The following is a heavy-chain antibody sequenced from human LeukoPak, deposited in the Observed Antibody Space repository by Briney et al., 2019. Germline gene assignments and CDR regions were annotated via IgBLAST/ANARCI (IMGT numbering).Heavy chain of an antibody. D-gene: IGHD4-17*01. CDR2: ISGSGGST. Sequence: GGSLRISCAASGFTFSSYAMSWVRQAPGNGLEWVSAISGSGGSTYYADSVKGRFTISRDNSKNTLYLQMNSLRAEDTAVYYCAKLRNWSDYGDYEVPGYFDLWGRGTLVTVSS. J-gene: IGHJ2*01. CDR1: GFTFSSYA. CDR3: AKLRNWSDYGDYEVPGYFDL. V-gene: IGHV3-23*01.